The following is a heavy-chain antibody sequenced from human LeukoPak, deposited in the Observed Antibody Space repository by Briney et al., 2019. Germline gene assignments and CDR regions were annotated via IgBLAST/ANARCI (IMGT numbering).Heavy chain of an antibody. CDR3: ARGLYYDSSRGFDP. D-gene: IGHD3-22*01. Sequence: SETLSLTCTVSGGSISSHYWSWIRQPPGKGLEWIGYIYYSGSTNYNPSLKSRVTISVDTSKNQFSLKLSSVTAADTAVYYCARGLYYDSSRGFDPWGQGTLVTVSS. CDR1: GGSISSHY. J-gene: IGHJ5*02. V-gene: IGHV4-59*11. CDR2: IYYSGST.